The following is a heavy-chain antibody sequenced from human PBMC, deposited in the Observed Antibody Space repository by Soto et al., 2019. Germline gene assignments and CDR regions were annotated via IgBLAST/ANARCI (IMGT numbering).Heavy chain of an antibody. CDR2: ICPGYSNI. CDR3: SRRHYCRGDCPINPDYYSGMDV. Sequence: EVQVVQSGAEVKEPGESLKISCKGSGYIFTDHCIVWVRQMAGKGLEWVGIICPGYSNIIYSPSVQGQVTISADMSISTAYLQWSSLKASDTANYYCSRRHYCRGDCPINPDYYSGMDVWGQGTTVTVSS. D-gene: IGHD2-21*02. V-gene: IGHV5-51*01. J-gene: IGHJ6*02. CDR1: GYIFTDHC.